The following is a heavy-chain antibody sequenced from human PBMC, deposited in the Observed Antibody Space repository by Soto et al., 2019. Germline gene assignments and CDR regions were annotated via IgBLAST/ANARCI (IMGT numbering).Heavy chain of an antibody. CDR2: IYHSGST. CDR3: ARVPVYSGYDSAWSDP. D-gene: IGHD5-12*01. J-gene: IGHJ5*02. V-gene: IGHV4-30-2*01. Sequence: PSETLSLTCAVSGGSISSGGYSWSWIRQPPGKGLEWIGYIYHSGSTYYNPSLKSRVTISIDRSKNQFSLKLSSVIAADTAVYYCARVPVYSGYDSAWSDPWGQGTLVTVSS. CDR1: GGSISSGGYS.